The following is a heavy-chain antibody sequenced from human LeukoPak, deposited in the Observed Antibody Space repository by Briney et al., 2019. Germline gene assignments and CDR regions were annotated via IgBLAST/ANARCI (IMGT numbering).Heavy chain of an antibody. CDR3: AKVPIADFWSGYYLSVVFDY. D-gene: IGHD3-3*01. CDR2: ISWNSGSI. V-gene: IGHV3-9*01. J-gene: IGHJ4*02. Sequence: SLRLSCAASGFTFDDYAMHWVRQAPGKGLEWVSGISWNSGSIGYADSVKGRFTISRDNAKTSLYLQMNSLRAEDTALYYCAKVPIADFWSGYYLSVVFDYCGQGTLVTVSS. CDR1: GFTFDDYA.